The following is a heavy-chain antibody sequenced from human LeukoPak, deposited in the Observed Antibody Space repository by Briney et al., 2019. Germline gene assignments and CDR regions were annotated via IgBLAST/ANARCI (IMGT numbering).Heavy chain of an antibody. Sequence: ASVKVSCKVSGYTLTELSMHWVRQAPGKGLEWMGGLDPEDGETIYAQKFQGRVTMTEDTSTDTAYMELSSLRSEDTAVYYCATDPRDLGRNIRGTITGTTDYWGQGTLVTVSS. CDR1: GYTLTELS. CDR2: LDPEDGET. J-gene: IGHJ4*02. D-gene: IGHD1-1*01. CDR3: ATDPRDLGRNIRGTITGTTDY. V-gene: IGHV1-24*01.